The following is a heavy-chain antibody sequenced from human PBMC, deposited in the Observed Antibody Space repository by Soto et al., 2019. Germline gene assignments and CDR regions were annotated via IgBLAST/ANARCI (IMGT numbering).Heavy chain of an antibody. CDR2: ISAGGSTT. CDR3: ARGTFGPDF. D-gene: IGHD3-3*02. Sequence: PGGSLRLSCAASGCTFTNYAMTWVRQAPGQGLEWVSTISAGGSTTFYADSVKGRFTVSRDTSKNTLFLQMNSLRLDDTAVYFCARGTFGPDFWGQGTLVTVS. V-gene: IGHV3-23*01. J-gene: IGHJ4*02. CDR1: GCTFTNYA.